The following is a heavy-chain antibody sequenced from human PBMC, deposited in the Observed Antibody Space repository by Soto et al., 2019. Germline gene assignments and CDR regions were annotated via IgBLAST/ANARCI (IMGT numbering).Heavy chain of an antibody. V-gene: IGHV3-48*01. D-gene: IGHD2-8*01. Sequence: GGSLRLSCAASGFTFSSYSMNWVRQAPGKGLEWVSYISSSSSTIYYADSVKGRFTISRDNAKNSLYLQMNSLRAEDTAVYYCARDSGPVLMVAYYMDVWGKGTTVTVSS. CDR3: ARDSGPVLMVAYYMDV. CDR1: GFTFSSYS. J-gene: IGHJ6*03. CDR2: ISSSSSTI.